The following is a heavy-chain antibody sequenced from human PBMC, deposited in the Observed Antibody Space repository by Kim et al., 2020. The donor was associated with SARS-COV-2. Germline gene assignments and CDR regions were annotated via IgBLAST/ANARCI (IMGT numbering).Heavy chain of an antibody. D-gene: IGHD2-15*01. CDR2: ISYDGSNK. CDR1: GFTFSSYA. V-gene: IGHV3-30*04. CDR3: AREVGGKYCSGGSCYFRGLGMDV. Sequence: GGSLRLSCAASGFTFSSYAMHWVRQAPGKGLEWVAVISYDGSNKYYADSVKGRFTISRDNSKNTLYLQMNSLRAEDTAVYYCAREVGGKYCSGGSCYFRGLGMDVWGQGTTVTVSS. J-gene: IGHJ6*02.